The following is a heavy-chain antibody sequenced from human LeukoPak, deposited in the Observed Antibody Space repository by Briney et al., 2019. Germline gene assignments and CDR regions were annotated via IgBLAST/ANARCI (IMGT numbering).Heavy chain of an antibody. J-gene: IGHJ4*02. CDR3: AKEKFSSVVVLVPNFDY. CDR2: IYNGGST. Sequence: AGTLSLTCTVAGGSISSNYWSWVRQPPGKGLEWVGDIYNGGSTFYTDSVKSRFTISIDNSKNTMYLHLNSMRVEDTAVYYCAKEKFSSVVVLVPNFDYWGRGTLVTVSS. V-gene: IGHV3-53*01. CDR1: GGSISSNY. D-gene: IGHD2/OR15-2a*01.